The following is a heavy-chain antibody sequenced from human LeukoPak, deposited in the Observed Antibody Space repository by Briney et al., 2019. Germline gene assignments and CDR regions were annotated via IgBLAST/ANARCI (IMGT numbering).Heavy chain of an antibody. D-gene: IGHD1-26*01. CDR2: MWYDESNE. CDR3: ARDLSGTYMVDY. CDR1: GFTFSNYG. V-gene: IGHV3-33*01. Sequence: GGSLRLSCAASGFTFSNYGMHWVRQAPGKGLEWVAVMWYDESNEYSGDSVKGRFTISRDNSKNTLYLQMNSLRPEDTAVYYCARDLSGTYMVDYWGQGTLVTVSS. J-gene: IGHJ4*02.